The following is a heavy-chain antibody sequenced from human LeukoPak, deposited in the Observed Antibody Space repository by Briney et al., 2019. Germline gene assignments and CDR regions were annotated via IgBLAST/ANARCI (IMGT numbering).Heavy chain of an antibody. V-gene: IGHV3-48*01. D-gene: IGHD3-10*01. CDR3: ARAGANYYGSGSYYNDAFDI. CDR2: ISSSSSTI. Sequence: PGGSLRLSCAASGFTFSSYSMNWARQAPGKGLEWVSYISSSSSTIYYADSVKGRFTISRDNAKNSLYLQMNSLRAEDTAVYYCARAGANYYGSGSYYNDAFDIWGQGTMVTVSS. CDR1: GFTFSSYS. J-gene: IGHJ3*02.